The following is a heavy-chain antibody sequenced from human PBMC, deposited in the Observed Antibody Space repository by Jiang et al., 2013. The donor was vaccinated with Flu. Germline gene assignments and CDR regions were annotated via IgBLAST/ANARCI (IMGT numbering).Heavy chain of an antibody. J-gene: IGHJ4*02. CDR2: INHSGST. CDR1: GGVLQWFTT. Sequence: ETLSLTCAVYGGVLQWFTTGAGSASPQGRGLEWIGEINHSGSTNYNPSLKSRVTISVDTSKNQFSLKLSSVTAADTAVYYCASRYDILTGHDYWGQGTLVTVSS. CDR3: ASRYDILTGHDY. V-gene: IGHV4-34*01. D-gene: IGHD3-9*01.